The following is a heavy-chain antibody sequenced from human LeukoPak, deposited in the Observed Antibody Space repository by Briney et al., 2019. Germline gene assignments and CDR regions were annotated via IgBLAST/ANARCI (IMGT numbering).Heavy chain of an antibody. J-gene: IGHJ4*02. CDR2: IYYSGST. CDR1: GGSISSYY. CDR3: ARLSNGWGYRAHHFDY. V-gene: IGHV4-59*08. D-gene: IGHD2-8*01. Sequence: SETLSLTCTVSGGSISSYYWSWIRQPPGEGLEWIGYIYYSGSTNYNPSLKSRVTISVDTSKNQFSLKLSSVTAADTAVYYCARLSNGWGYRAHHFDYWGQGTLVTVSS.